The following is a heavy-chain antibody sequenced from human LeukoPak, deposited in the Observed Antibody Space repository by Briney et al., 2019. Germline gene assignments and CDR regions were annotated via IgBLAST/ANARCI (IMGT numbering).Heavy chain of an antibody. CDR1: GDSVSSSSVA. V-gene: IGHV6-1*01. J-gene: IGHJ6*02. CDR2: TYYRSKWYH. CDR3: AKFRDYYGMDV. Sequence: SQTLSLTCAISGDSVSSSSVAWNWIRQSPSRGLEWLGRTYYRSKWYHDYDASVKGRITIKPDTSKNRFSLQLNSVTPEDTAVYYCAKFRDYYGMDVWGQGTTVTVSS.